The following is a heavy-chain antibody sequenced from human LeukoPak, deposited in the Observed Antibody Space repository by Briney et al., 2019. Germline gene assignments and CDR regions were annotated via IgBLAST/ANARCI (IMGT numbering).Heavy chain of an antibody. CDR1: GFTFSAYV. Sequence: PGGSLRLSCAASGFTFSAYVMHWARQAPGKGLECVAVISNDGNEKYYADSVKGRFSISRDNSKNTLYLQMSSLRTEDTAVYYCVRDGGYTGGWTYGAGDYWGQGNLVTVSS. J-gene: IGHJ4*01. V-gene: IGHV3-30*04. CDR2: ISNDGNEK. D-gene: IGHD2-8*02. CDR3: VRDGGYTGGWTYGAGDY.